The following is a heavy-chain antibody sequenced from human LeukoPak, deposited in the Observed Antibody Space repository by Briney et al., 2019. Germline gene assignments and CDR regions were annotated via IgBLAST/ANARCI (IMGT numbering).Heavy chain of an antibody. CDR3: AREYGPGGSFDY. CDR2: ISESGDKT. Sequence: GGSLRLSCAASGFTFSSYSMSWVRQGPGKGLEWVSSISESGDKTYYADSVRGRFTISRDNSKNTLYLQMNSLRAEDTAVYYCAREYGPGGSFDYWGQGTLVTVSS. V-gene: IGHV3-23*01. J-gene: IGHJ4*02. CDR1: GFTFSSYS. D-gene: IGHD3-10*01.